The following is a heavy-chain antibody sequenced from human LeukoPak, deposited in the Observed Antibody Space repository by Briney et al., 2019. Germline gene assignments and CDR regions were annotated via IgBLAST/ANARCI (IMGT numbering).Heavy chain of an antibody. CDR3: AKDGGSYQVDY. D-gene: IGHD1-26*01. CDR2: IYKNAIT. V-gene: IGHV3-66*03. CDR1: GFTVSSNY. J-gene: IGHJ4*02. Sequence: PGGSLRLSCAASGFTVSSNYMTWVRQAPGKGLEWVSVIYKNAITYYADTVKGRFTISRDNSKNTLYLQMNSLRAEDTAVYYCAKDGGSYQVDYWGQGTLVTVSS.